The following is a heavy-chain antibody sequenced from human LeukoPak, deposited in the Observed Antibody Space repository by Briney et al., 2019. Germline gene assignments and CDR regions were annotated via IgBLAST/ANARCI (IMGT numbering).Heavy chain of an antibody. CDR1: GFTFSTYS. Sequence: PGGSLRLSCVASGFTFSTYSMNWVRQAPGKGLEWVSYISSSSSTMYYADSVEGRFTISRDNAKNSLYLQMNSLRDEDTAVYYCAREFTSSWYGDYWGQGTLVTVSS. J-gene: IGHJ4*02. CDR3: AREFTSSWYGDY. D-gene: IGHD6-13*01. CDR2: ISSSSSTM. V-gene: IGHV3-48*02.